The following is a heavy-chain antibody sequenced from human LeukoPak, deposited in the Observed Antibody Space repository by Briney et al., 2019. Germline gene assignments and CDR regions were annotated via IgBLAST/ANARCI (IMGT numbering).Heavy chain of an antibody. Sequence: PGGSLRLSCAASGFTFSSYEMNWVRKPPGKGLEWVSYITSSGGTIYYADSVKGRFTISRDNAKNSLYLQMNSLRAEDTAVYYCAREGSIVPHQDLDCWGQGTLVTVSS. CDR1: GFTFSSYE. D-gene: IGHD2-8*01. V-gene: IGHV3-48*03. J-gene: IGHJ4*02. CDR3: AREGSIVPHQDLDC. CDR2: ITSSGGTI.